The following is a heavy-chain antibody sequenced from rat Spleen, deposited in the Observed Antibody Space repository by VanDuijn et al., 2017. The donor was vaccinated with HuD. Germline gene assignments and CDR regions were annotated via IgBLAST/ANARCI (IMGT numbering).Heavy chain of an antibody. CDR2: LSYDGHTT. J-gene: IGHJ2*01. D-gene: IGHD1-9*01. Sequence: EVQLVESGGGLVQPGRSLKLSCVASGFTFNNYWMTWIRQAPTKGLEWVATLSYDGHTTYYRDSVKGRFTISRDIAKSTLYLQMNSLRSEDTATYNCARHSKLGLPTRYFDYWGQGVMVTVSS. CDR3: ARHSKLGLPTRYFDY. CDR1: GFTFNNYW. V-gene: IGHV5-31*01.